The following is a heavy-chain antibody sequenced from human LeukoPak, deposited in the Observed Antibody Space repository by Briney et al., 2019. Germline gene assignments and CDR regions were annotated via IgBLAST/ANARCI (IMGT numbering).Heavy chain of an antibody. Sequence: GGSLRLSCSASGLTFSRYAMHWVRQAPGKGLEYVSVISSNGGSTYYADSVKDRFTISRDNSKSTLDLQMSSLRPEDTAVYYCVKVGYSGSSGYLDLWGRGTLVTVSS. CDR3: VKVGYSGSSGYLDL. J-gene: IGHJ2*01. D-gene: IGHD5-12*01. CDR2: ISSNGGST. V-gene: IGHV3-64D*09. CDR1: GLTFSRYA.